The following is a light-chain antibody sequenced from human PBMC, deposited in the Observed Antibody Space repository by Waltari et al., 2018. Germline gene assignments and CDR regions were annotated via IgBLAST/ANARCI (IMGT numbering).Light chain of an antibody. CDR2: EVT. CDR3: SSYTTTTTLV. V-gene: IGLV2-14*01. J-gene: IGLJ1*01. CDR1: RSDVGSYSY. Sequence: QSAPTQPASVSVSPGQSITISCTGTRSDVGSYSYFPWYRQYPGKAPELLIYEVTHRPSWVSDRFSGSRSGSTASLTISGLQTEDEADYFCSSYTTTTTLVFGTGTKVIVL.